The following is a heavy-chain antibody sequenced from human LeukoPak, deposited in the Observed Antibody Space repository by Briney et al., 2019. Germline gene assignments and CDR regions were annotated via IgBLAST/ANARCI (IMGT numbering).Heavy chain of an antibody. V-gene: IGHV3-23*01. CDR3: AKDLDIAAAH. CDR2: ITGRGDTT. J-gene: IGHJ4*02. D-gene: IGHD6-13*01. Sequence: GASLRLSCAASGFTVSNTYMSWIRQTPEKGLEWVSAITGRGDTTYYADSVKGRFAISRDNSKNTLYLQMNRLRVEDTAIYYRAKDLDIAAAHWGQGTLVTASS. CDR1: GFTVSNTY.